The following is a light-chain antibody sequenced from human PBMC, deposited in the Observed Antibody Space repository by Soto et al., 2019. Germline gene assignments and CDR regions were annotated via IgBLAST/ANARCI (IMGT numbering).Light chain of an antibody. CDR2: ENI. CDR3: GTWDSSLNAWV. CDR1: TSNIGNNY. J-gene: IGLJ3*02. Sequence: QSVLTQPPSVSAAPGHKVTISCSGSTSNIGNNYLSWYPQLPGTAPKLLIYENIKRPSGIPDRFSGSKAGTSATLDITGLQTGDEADYYCGTWDSSLNAWVVGGGTKLTVL. V-gene: IGLV1-51*02.